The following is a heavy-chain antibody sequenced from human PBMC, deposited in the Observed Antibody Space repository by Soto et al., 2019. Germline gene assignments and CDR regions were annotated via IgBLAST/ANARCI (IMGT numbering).Heavy chain of an antibody. J-gene: IGHJ6*02. CDR3: ARDRRDYYYGMDV. Sequence: EVQLVESGGGLIQPGGSLRLSCAASGFTVSSNYMSWVHQAPGKGLEWVSVIYSGGSTYYADSVKGRFTISRDNSKNTLYLQMNSLRAEDTAVYYCARDRRDYYYGMDVWGQGTTVTVSS. CDR2: IYSGGST. V-gene: IGHV3-53*01. CDR1: GFTVSSNY.